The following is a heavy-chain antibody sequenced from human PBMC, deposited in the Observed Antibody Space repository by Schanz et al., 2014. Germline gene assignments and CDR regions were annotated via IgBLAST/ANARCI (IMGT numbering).Heavy chain of an antibody. CDR3: AKEDRTHSSDYVY. V-gene: IGHV3-30*02. J-gene: IGHJ4*02. CDR1: GFTFSSYS. CDR2: IRYDGSSK. D-gene: IGHD3-22*01. Sequence: QVQLVESGGGVVQPGGSLRLSCAASGFTFSSYSMHWVRQAPGKGLEWVAFIRYDGSSKYYADSVRGRFTISRDDSKNTLYMQMNSMRHEDKAVYYCAKEDRTHSSDYVYWGQGTLVTVSS.